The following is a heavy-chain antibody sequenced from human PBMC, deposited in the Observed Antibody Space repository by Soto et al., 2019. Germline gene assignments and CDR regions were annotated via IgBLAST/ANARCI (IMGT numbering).Heavy chain of an antibody. Sequence: EVQLVESGGGLVKPGGSLRLSCAASGFTFSSYSMNWVRQAPGKELEWVSSISSSSSYIYYADSVKGRFTISRDNAKNSLYLQMNSLRAEDTAVYYCARRGWELLSGGWFDPWGQGTLVTVSS. J-gene: IGHJ5*02. V-gene: IGHV3-21*01. D-gene: IGHD1-26*01. CDR1: GFTFSSYS. CDR2: ISSSSSYI. CDR3: ARRGWELLSGGWFDP.